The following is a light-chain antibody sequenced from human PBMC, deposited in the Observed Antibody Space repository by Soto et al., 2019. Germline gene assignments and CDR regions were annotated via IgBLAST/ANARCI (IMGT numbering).Light chain of an antibody. V-gene: IGKV3-15*01. Sequence: EIVMTQSPATLSVSPGERATLSCRASQSVGRNLAWYQQKPGEAPRLLIYGASTRATGIPARFSGSGSGTAFSLTISSRQSENFAIFSCQQQNHGPPLTFGGGTKVEIK. CDR1: QSVGRN. CDR2: GAS. J-gene: IGKJ4*01. CDR3: QQQNHGPPLT.